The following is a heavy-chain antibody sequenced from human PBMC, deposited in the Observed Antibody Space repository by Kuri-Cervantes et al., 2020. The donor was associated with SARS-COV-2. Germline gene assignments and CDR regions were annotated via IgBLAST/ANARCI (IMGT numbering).Heavy chain of an antibody. D-gene: IGHD6-13*01. J-gene: IGHJ4*02. CDR2: ISYDGSNK. V-gene: IGHV3-30*03. CDR3: ARDGGYSSSWYGFSEYYFDY. CDR1: GFTFSSYG. Sequence: GESLKISCAASGFTFSSYGMHWVRQAPGKGLEWVAVISYDGSNKYYADSVKGRFTISRDNSKNTLYLQMNSLRAEDTAVYYCARDGGYSSSWYGFSEYYFDYWGQGTLVTVSS.